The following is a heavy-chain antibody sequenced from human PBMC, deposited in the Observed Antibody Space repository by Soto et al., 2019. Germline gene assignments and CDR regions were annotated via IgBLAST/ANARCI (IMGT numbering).Heavy chain of an antibody. D-gene: IGHD2-15*01. CDR3: ARDKALLVAATAEFDY. CDR2: INAGSGNT. CDR1: GFTFTSSA. J-gene: IGHJ4*02. V-gene: IGHV1-3*01. Sequence: ASVKVSCKASGFTFTSSAVQWVRQARGQRLEWIGWINAGSGNTKYSQKFQGRVTITRDTSASTAYMELSSLRSEDTAVYYCARDKALLVAATAEFDYWGQGTLVTVSS.